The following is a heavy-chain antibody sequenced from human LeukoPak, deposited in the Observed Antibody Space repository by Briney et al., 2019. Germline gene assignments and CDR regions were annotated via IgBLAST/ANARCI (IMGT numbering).Heavy chain of an antibody. Sequence: PGGSLRLSCAASGFDFSTQWMSWVRQAPGKGLEWVAFIRYDGSNKYYADSVKGRFTISRDNSKNTLYLQMNSLRAEDTAVYYCAKDKQYYGSGSYLDYWGQGTLVTVSS. CDR3: AKDKQYYGSGSYLDY. J-gene: IGHJ4*02. CDR2: IRYDGSNK. CDR1: GFDFSTQW. V-gene: IGHV3-30*02. D-gene: IGHD3-10*01.